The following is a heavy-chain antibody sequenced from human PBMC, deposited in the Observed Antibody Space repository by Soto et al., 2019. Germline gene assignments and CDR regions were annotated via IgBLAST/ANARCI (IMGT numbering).Heavy chain of an antibody. CDR1: GFTFSIYA. V-gene: IGHV3-30-3*01. Sequence: QVQLVESGGGVVQPGRSLRLSCAASGFTFSIYAMHWVRQAPGKGLEWVAVISYDGSNKYYADSVKGRFTISRDNSKNTVYLRMNGLRAEDSAVYYCAREYSDGWFDPWGQGTLVTVSS. CDR3: AREYSDGWFDP. J-gene: IGHJ5*02. D-gene: IGHD2-21*01. CDR2: ISYDGSNK.